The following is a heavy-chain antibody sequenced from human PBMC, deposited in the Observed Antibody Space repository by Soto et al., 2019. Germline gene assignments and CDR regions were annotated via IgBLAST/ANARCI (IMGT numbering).Heavy chain of an antibody. D-gene: IGHD4-17*01. V-gene: IGHV4-34*01. Sequence: SETLSLTCGVYGGSFSGYYWSWIRQPPGKGLEWIGEINHSGSTNYNPSLKSRVTISVDTSKNQFSLKLSSVTAADTAVYYCARGNYGDYPHYYGMDVWGQGTTVTVS. CDR3: ARGNYGDYPHYYGMDV. CDR2: INHSGST. CDR1: GGSFSGYY. J-gene: IGHJ6*02.